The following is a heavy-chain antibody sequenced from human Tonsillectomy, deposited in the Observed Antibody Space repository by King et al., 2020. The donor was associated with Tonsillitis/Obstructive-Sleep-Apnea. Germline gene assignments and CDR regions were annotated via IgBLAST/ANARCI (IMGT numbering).Heavy chain of an antibody. D-gene: IGHD3-10*01. J-gene: IGHJ6*02. V-gene: IGHV1-69*10. CDR3: AREDGSGLYGMDV. CDR2: IIPILDIA. CDR1: GGTFSSYA. Sequence: QLVQSGAEVKKPGSSVKVSCKASGGTFSSYAISWVRQAPGQGLEWMGGIIPILDIANYAQKFQGRVTITADTSTRTAYMELSSLRSEDTAVYYCAREDGSGLYGMDVWGQGTTVTVSS.